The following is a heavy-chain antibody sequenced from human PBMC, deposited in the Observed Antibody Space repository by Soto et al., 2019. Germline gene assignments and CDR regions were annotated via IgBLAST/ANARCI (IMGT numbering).Heavy chain of an antibody. CDR1: GGSFSGYY. J-gene: IGHJ6*03. CDR3: ARGHRGSVRGVVKAKIYYYYYYMDV. D-gene: IGHD3-10*01. CDR2: INHSGST. Sequence: PSETLSLTCAVYGGSFSGYYWSWIRQPPGKGLEWIGEINHSGSTNYNPSLKSRFTISRDNAKNSLYLQMNSLRAEDTAVYYCARGHRGSVRGVVKAKIYYYYYYMDVWGKGTTVTVSS. V-gene: IGHV4-34*01.